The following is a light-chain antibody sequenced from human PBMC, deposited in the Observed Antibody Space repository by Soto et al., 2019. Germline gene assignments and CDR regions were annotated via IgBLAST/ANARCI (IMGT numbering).Light chain of an antibody. Sequence: IHMTHAPSTLSASVVYRVTITCLASQTISSWLAWYQQKPGKAPKLLICKASRLESGVPSRFSGSGSGTEFTLTISSLQPDDFATYYCQQYNSYSLTFGGGTKVDIK. CDR3: QQYNSYSLT. V-gene: IGKV1-5*03. J-gene: IGKJ4*01. CDR1: QTISSW. CDR2: KAS.